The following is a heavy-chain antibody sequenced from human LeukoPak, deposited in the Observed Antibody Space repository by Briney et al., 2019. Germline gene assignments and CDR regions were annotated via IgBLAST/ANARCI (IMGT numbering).Heavy chain of an antibody. D-gene: IGHD3-3*01. V-gene: IGHV4-38-2*01. CDR1: GYSISSGYY. J-gene: IGHJ4*02. CDR3: ARSTSYYDFWSGYSSFDY. Sequence: PSETLPLTCAVSGYSISSGYYWGWIRQPPGKGLEWIGSIYHSGSTYYNPSLKSRVTISVDTSKNQFSLKLSSVTAADTAVYYCARSTSYYDFWSGYSSFDYWGQGTLVTVSS. CDR2: IYHSGST.